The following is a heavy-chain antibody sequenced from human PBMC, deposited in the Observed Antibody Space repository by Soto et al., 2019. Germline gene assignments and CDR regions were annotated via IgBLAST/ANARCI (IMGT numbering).Heavy chain of an antibody. CDR3: ARRPTSGWIDAFDI. Sequence: PGGSLRLSCAASGFTFSSYGMNWVRQAPGKGLEWVSSISSSSSYIYYADSVKGRFTISRDNAENSLYLQMNSLRAEDTAVYYCARRPTSGWIDAFDIWAQGTMVTVSS. CDR1: GFTFSSYG. J-gene: IGHJ3*02. V-gene: IGHV3-21*01. D-gene: IGHD6-19*01. CDR2: ISSSSSYI.